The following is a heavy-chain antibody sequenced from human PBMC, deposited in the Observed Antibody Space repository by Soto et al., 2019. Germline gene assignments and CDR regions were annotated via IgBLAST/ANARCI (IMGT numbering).Heavy chain of an antibody. Sequence: QVTLKESGPVLVKPTETLALTCTVSGFSLSNARMGVSWIRQPPRKALEWLAHIFSNDEKSYNTSLKSRLTISQDTSKSHVVLTMTNMDPVDTATYYCARVDYGDYYYYYYGMDVWGQGTTVTVSS. D-gene: IGHD4-17*01. J-gene: IGHJ6*02. CDR3: ARVDYGDYYYYYYGMDV. CDR1: GFSLSNARMG. CDR2: IFSNDEK. V-gene: IGHV2-26*01.